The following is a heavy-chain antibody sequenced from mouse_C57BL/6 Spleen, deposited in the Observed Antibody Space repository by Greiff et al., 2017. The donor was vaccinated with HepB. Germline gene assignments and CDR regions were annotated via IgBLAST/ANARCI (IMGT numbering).Heavy chain of an antibody. V-gene: IGHV2-2*01. CDR3: ARRDYGGYYYAMDY. J-gene: IGHJ4*01. CDR2: IWSGGST. D-gene: IGHD2-4*01. Sequence: QVQLKQSGPGLVQPSQSLSITCTVSGFSLTSYGLHWVRQSPGKGLEWLGVIWSGGSTDYNAAFISRLSISKDNSKSQVFFKMNSLQAYDTAIYYCARRDYGGYYYAMDYWGQGTSVTVSS. CDR1: GFSLTSYG.